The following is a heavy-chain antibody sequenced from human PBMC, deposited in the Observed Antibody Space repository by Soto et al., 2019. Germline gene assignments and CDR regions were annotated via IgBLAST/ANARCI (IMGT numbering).Heavy chain of an antibody. V-gene: IGHV5-51*01. J-gene: IGHJ5*02. CDR1: GYSFTNYW. CDR3: AFSSSSLNRFDP. D-gene: IGHD6-13*01. Sequence: GESLAISCKGSGYSFTNYWIAWVRQMPGKGLEWMGIIYPGDSDTKYSPSFQGQVTFSADKSISIAYLQWSSLKASDTAMYYCAFSSSSLNRFDPWGQGTLVTVSS. CDR2: IYPGDSDT.